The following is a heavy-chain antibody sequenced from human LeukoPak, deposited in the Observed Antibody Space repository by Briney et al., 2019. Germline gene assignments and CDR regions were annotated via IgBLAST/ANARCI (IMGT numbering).Heavy chain of an antibody. CDR1: GYTFTSYY. CDR2: INPSGGST. V-gene: IGHV1-46*01. D-gene: IGHD6-13*01. J-gene: IGHJ4*02. Sequence: GASVKVSCKASGYTFTSYYMHWVRQAPGQGLEWMGIINPSGGSTSYAQKFQGRVTMTRDMSTSTVYMELSSLRSEDTAVYYCARDREIIAAAGIFLTGVDYWGQGTLVTVSS. CDR3: ARDREIIAAAGIFLTGVDY.